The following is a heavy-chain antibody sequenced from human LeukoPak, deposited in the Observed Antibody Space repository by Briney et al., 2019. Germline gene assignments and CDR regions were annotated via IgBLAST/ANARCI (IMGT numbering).Heavy chain of an antibody. CDR3: ARTSRRGYSYGYHFDY. CDR1: GFTFSSCS. J-gene: IGHJ4*02. CDR2: ISSSSSYV. V-gene: IGHV3-21*01. D-gene: IGHD5-18*01. Sequence: GGSLRLSCAASGFTFSSCSMNWVRQAPGKGLEWVSSISSSSSYVYYADSVKGRFTISRDNAKNSLYLQMNSLRAEDTAVYYCARTSRRGYSYGYHFDYWGQGTLVTVSS.